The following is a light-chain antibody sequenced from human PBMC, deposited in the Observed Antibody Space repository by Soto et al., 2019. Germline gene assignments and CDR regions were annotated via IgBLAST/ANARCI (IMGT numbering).Light chain of an antibody. J-gene: IGKJ1*01. CDR1: QSVSSSY. CDR2: GAS. Sequence: SPGERATLYGRAIQSVSSSYLAWYQQKPGQAPRLLIYGASSRATGIPDRFSGSGSGTDFTLTISRLEPEDFATSYCQQYRYPHSCSFGRGTKVDLK. CDR3: QQYRYPHSCS. V-gene: IGKV3-20*01.